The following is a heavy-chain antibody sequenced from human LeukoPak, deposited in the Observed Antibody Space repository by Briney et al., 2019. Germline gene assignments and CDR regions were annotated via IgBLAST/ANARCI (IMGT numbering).Heavy chain of an antibody. CDR3: ARGSLMVRVRSFDY. CDR1: GGSISSYY. D-gene: IGHD3-10*01. Sequence: PSETLSLTCTVSGGSISSYYWSWIRQPPGKGLEWIGYIYYSGSTNYNPSLKSRVTISVDTSKNQFSLKLSSVTAADTAVYYCARGSLMVRVRSFDYWGQGTLVTVSS. V-gene: IGHV4-59*01. J-gene: IGHJ4*02. CDR2: IYYSGST.